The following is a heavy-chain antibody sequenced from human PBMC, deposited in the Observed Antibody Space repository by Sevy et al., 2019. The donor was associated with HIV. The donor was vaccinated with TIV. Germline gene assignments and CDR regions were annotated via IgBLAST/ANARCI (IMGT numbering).Heavy chain of an antibody. CDR1: GGSFSGYY. D-gene: IGHD2-15*01. J-gene: IGHJ3*02. V-gene: IGHV4-34*01. CDR2: INHSGGT. CDR3: ARHCTGSSCSHAFDI. Sequence: LRETLSLTCAVYGGSFSGYYWSWIRQPPGKGLEWIGEINHSGGTNYNPSLKSRVTISVDTSKNQFSLKLNSVTAADTAVYYCARHCTGSSCSHAFDIWGQGTMVTVSS.